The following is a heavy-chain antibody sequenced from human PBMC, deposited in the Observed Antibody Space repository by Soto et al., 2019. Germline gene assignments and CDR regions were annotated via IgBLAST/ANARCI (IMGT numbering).Heavy chain of an antibody. Sequence: PSETLSLTCAVSGGSISSSNWWSWVRQPPGKGLEWIGEIYHSGSTNYNPSLKSRVTISVDKSKNQFSLKLSSVTAADTAVYYCARDQGTRENWFDPWGQGTLVTVSS. D-gene: IGHD3-10*01. V-gene: IGHV4-4*02. CDR1: GGSISSSNW. J-gene: IGHJ5*02. CDR3: ARDQGTRENWFDP. CDR2: IYHSGST.